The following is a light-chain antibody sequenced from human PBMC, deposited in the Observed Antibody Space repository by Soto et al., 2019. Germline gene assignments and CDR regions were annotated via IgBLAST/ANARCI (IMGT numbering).Light chain of an antibody. CDR3: ISYTSDDVRYV. J-gene: IGLJ1*01. Sequence: QSALTQPASVSGTPGQSITISCTGSNSDVGIYDFVSWYQHHPGRAPKLIVSEVSHRPLGVSNRFSGSKSGNTASLTISGLQSEDEADYYCISYTSDDVRYVFGTGTKVTVL. CDR2: EVS. V-gene: IGLV2-14*01. CDR1: NSDVGIYDF.